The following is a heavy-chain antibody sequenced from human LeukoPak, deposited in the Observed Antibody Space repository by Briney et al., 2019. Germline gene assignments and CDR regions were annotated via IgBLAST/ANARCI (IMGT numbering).Heavy chain of an antibody. CDR2: IYNSGST. Sequence: SQTLSLTCVVSGGSISRGSYYWNWIRQPAGKGLEWMGRIYNSGSTNYNPSLTSRVTISADMSRNQLSLLLTSVTAADTAVYYCARQTFGVLYFDSWGLGTLVIVSS. CDR3: ARQTFGVLYFDS. J-gene: IGHJ4*02. D-gene: IGHD3-16*01. V-gene: IGHV4-61*02. CDR1: GGSISRGSYY.